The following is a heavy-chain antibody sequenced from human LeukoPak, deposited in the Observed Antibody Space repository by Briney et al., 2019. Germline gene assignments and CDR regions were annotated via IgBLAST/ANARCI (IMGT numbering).Heavy chain of an antibody. J-gene: IGHJ3*02. CDR3: AKDILVYYDSSLDI. V-gene: IGHV4-34*01. CDR2: INHSGST. Sequence: SETLSLTCAVYGGSFSGYYWSWVRQPPGKGLEWIGEINHSGSTNYNPSLKSRVTISVDTSKNQFSLKLSSVTAADTAVYYCAKDILVYYDSSLDIWGQGTMVTVSS. CDR1: GGSFSGYY. D-gene: IGHD3-22*01.